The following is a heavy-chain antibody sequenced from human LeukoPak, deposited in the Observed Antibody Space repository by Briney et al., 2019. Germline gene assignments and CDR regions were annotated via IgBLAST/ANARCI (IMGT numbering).Heavy chain of an antibody. CDR1: TRSTGAYS. J-gene: IGHJ4*02. V-gene: IGHV4-59*08. D-gene: IGHD3-22*01. CDR3: SRHYYDSSGYYHFDY. CDR2: IYYSGST. Sequence: PSQTLSPTRNLVTRSTGAYSWRGIRQPPGRGLEYMGYIYYSGSTAYNPSFKSRITISVDTSKNQFSLKLSSVTAADTAVYYCSRHYYDSSGYYHFDYWGQGTLVTVSS.